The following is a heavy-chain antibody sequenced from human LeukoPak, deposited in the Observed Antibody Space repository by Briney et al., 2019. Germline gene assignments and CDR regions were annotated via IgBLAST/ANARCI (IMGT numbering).Heavy chain of an antibody. CDR1: GGSISSGGYS. Sequence: SQTLSLTFAVSGGSISSGGYSWSWIRQPPGKGLEWIGYIYHSGSTYYNPSLKSRVTISVDRSKNQFSLKLSSVTAADTAVYYCARDRGDAFDIWGQGTMVTFSS. V-gene: IGHV4-30-2*01. CDR3: ARDRGDAFDI. CDR2: IYHSGST. J-gene: IGHJ3*02.